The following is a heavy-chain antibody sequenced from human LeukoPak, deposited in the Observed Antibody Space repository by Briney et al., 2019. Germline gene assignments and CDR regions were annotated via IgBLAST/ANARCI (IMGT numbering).Heavy chain of an antibody. CDR2: IYYSGST. CDR3: ARPYSGSAYYFDY. D-gene: IGHD1-26*01. CDR1: GGSISSSSYY. J-gene: IGHJ4*02. V-gene: IGHV4-39*01. Sequence: SETLSLTCTVSGGSISSSSYYWGWIRQPPGKGLEWIGSIYYSGSTYYNPSLKSRVTISVDTSKNQFSLKLSSVTAADTAVYYCARPYSGSAYYFDYWGQGTLVTVSS.